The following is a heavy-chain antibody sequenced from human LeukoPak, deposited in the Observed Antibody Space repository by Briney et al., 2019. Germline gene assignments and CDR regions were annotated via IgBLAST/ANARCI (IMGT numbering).Heavy chain of an antibody. CDR1: GFTFSSYG. CDR3: AKPYYDYVWGSYPERWGFDP. V-gene: IGHV3-30*02. CDR2: IRYDGSNK. Sequence: GGSLRLSCAASGFTFSSYGMHWVRQAPGKGLEWVAFIRYDGSNKYYADSVKGRFTISRDNSKNTLYLQMNSLRAEDTAVYYCAKPYYDYVWGSYPERWGFDPWGQGTLVTVSS. J-gene: IGHJ5*02. D-gene: IGHD3-16*02.